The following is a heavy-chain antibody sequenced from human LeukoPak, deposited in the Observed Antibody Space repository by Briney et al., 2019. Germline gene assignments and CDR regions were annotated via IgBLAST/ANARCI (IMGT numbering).Heavy chain of an antibody. CDR2: ISYDGSNK. CDR1: GFTFSSYA. CDR3: AREGFF. Sequence: GGSLRLSCAASGFTFSSYAMHWVRQAPGKGLEWEAVISYDGSNKYYADSVKGRFTISRDNSKNTLYLQMNSLRAEDTAVYYCAREGFFWGQGTMVTVSS. J-gene: IGHJ3*01. V-gene: IGHV3-30*04.